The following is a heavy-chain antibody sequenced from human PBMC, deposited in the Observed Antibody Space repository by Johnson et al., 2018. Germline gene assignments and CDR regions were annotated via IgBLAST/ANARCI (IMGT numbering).Heavy chain of an antibody. CDR1: GGSVSSGSYY. J-gene: IGHJ6*02. CDR2: VYYSGST. Sequence: QVQLQESGPGLVKPSEPLSLTCTVSGGSVSSGSYYWSWIRQPPGKGLEWIGYVYYSGSTNYNPSLKSRVTISVDTSKNQFSLKLSSVTAADTAVYYCARAPGIAVAGTYQVVYYYGMDVWGQGTTVTVSS. CDR3: ARAPGIAVAGTYQVVYYYGMDV. V-gene: IGHV4-61*01. D-gene: IGHD6-19*01.